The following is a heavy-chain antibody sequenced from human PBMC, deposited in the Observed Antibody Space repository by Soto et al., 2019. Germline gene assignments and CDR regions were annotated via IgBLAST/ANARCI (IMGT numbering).Heavy chain of an antibody. J-gene: IGHJ4*02. CDR1: GYTFTTFA. Sequence: ASVKVSCKASGYTFTTFAIHWVRQAPGQRLEWMGWINAGNGNTKYSQSLQGRVTFTRDTSANTAYMEVSSLRSEDTAVYYCARARGIVVVTARFDYWGQGTLVTVS. D-gene: IGHD2-21*02. CDR2: INAGNGNT. V-gene: IGHV1-3*01. CDR3: ARARGIVVVTARFDY.